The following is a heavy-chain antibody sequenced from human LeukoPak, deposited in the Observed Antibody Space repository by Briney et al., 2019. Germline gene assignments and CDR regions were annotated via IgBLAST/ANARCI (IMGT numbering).Heavy chain of an antibody. Sequence: SQTLSLTCTISGGSISSGDHYWSWIRQPPGKGLEWIGTIYYSGSTYYNPSLKSRVTISVDTSKNQFSLKLSSVTASDTAVYYCARRFAPSRNDAFDIWGQGTMVTVSS. D-gene: IGHD3-10*01. CDR2: IYYSGST. J-gene: IGHJ3*02. CDR1: GGSISSGDHY. V-gene: IGHV4-39*01. CDR3: ARRFAPSRNDAFDI.